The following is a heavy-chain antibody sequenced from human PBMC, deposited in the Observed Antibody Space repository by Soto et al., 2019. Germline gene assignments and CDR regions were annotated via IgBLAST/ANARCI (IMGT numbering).Heavy chain of an antibody. CDR2: ISGVGDHT. Sequence: GGSLRLSCAASGFTVDTYAMAWVRQTPRKGLDWVSSISGVGDHTYYANSVKGRFTISRDSSENTVYLQMNSLRAEDTAVYFCAKGYDRYGSGYGGFDTWGQGTLVTVSS. J-gene: IGHJ4*02. CDR3: AKGYDRYGSGYGGFDT. D-gene: IGHD5-12*01. CDR1: GFTVDTYA. V-gene: IGHV3-23*01.